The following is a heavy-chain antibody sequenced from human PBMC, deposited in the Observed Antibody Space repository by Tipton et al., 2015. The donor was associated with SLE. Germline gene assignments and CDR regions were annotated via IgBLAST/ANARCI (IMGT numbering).Heavy chain of an antibody. CDR2: INSDGSTT. D-gene: IGHD2-2*01. CDR1: GFTFSSYW. Sequence: SLRLSCAASGFTFSSYWMHWVRQAPGKGLVWVSHINSDGSTTSYADSVKGRFTISRDNVKNTLYLQMNSLRAEDTAVYFCAREVVVPAAIRDSYIMAVWGQGTTVTVSS. CDR3: AREVVVPAAIRDSYIMAV. J-gene: IGHJ6*02. V-gene: IGHV3-74*01.